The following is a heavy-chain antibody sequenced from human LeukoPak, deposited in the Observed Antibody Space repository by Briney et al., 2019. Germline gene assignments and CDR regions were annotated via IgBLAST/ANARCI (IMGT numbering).Heavy chain of an antibody. J-gene: IGHJ4*02. Sequence: SETLSLTCTVSGGSISSGGYYWSWIRQHPGKGLEWIGYIYYSGSTYYNPSLKSRVTISVGTSKNQFSLKLSSVTAADTAVYYCARERMYSSSYFDYWGQGTLVTVSS. CDR2: IYYSGST. CDR3: ARERMYSSSYFDY. D-gene: IGHD6-6*01. CDR1: GGSISSGGYY. V-gene: IGHV4-31*03.